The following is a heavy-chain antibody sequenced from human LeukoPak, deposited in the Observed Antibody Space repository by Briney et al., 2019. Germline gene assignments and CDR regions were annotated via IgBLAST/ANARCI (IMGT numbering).Heavy chain of an antibody. D-gene: IGHD3-22*01. Sequence: GRSLRLSCAASGFTFSHYAMHWVRQAQGKGLDWVAVISYDGTNKYYADSVKGRFTISRDNSKNTLSLQMNSLRAEDTAVYYCAKGGYYASSGSYAFDIWGQGTVVTVSS. CDR2: ISYDGTNK. CDR3: AKGGYYASSGSYAFDI. CDR1: GFTFSHYA. J-gene: IGHJ3*02. V-gene: IGHV3-30*18.